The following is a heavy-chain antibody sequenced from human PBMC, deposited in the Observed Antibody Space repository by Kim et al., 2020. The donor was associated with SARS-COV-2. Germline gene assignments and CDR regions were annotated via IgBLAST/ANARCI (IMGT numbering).Heavy chain of an antibody. CDR3: ARQRYNWNFEYFQH. V-gene: IGHV4-39*01. Sequence: PSLKSRVTISVDTSKTRFSLKLSSVTAADTAVYYCARQRYNWNFEYFQHWGQGTLVTVSS. J-gene: IGHJ1*01. D-gene: IGHD1-7*01.